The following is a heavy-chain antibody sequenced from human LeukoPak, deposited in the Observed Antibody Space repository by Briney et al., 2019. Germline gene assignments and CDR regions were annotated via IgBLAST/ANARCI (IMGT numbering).Heavy chain of an antibody. J-gene: IGHJ4*02. CDR2: ISGSGGST. V-gene: IGHV3-23*01. CDR1: GFTFSSYA. Sequence: GGSLRLSCAASGFTFSSYAMSWVRQAPGKGLEWVSAISGSGGSTYYADSVKGRFTISRDNSKNTLYLQMNSLRAEDTAVYYCAKDLMLDPLPLFTPTAAGACSDYWGQGTLVTVSS. D-gene: IGHD6-13*01. CDR3: AKDLMLDPLPLFTPTAAGACSDY.